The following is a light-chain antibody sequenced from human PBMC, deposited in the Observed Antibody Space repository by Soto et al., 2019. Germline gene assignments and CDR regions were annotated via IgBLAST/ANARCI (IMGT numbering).Light chain of an antibody. J-gene: IGKJ1*01. CDR1: PSIRYW. CDR2: DAS. V-gene: IGKV1-5*01. Sequence: DIQMTQSPSSLAASAGNRGTITFRASPSIRYWLAWYQQKAGKAPKLLIYDASSLESGVPSRFSGSGSGTEFTLSISSLQPDDFATFCCQQYNSYWTFGQGTKVDIK. CDR3: QQYNSYWT.